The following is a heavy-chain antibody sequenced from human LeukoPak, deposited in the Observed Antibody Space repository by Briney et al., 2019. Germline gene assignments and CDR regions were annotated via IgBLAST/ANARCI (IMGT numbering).Heavy chain of an antibody. D-gene: IGHD6-6*01. CDR3: ARDNEVAARSFDY. CDR2: IYTSGSN. J-gene: IGHJ4*02. V-gene: IGHV4-4*07. Sequence: SETLSLTCTVSGGSISSYYWSWIRQPPGKGLEWIGRIYTSGSNNYNPSLKSRVTMSVDTSKNQFSLKLSSVTAADTAVYYCARDNEVAARSFDYWGQGTLVTVSS. CDR1: GGSISSYY.